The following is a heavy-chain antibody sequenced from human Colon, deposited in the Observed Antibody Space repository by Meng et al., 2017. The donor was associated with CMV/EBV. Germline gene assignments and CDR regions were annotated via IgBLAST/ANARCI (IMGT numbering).Heavy chain of an antibody. V-gene: IGHV3-74*01. D-gene: IGHD2-15*01. CDR1: GFIFSSYW. CDR3: VRGAATENYYYYAMDV. CDR2: ISSEGSST. Sequence: GESLKISCAASGFIFSSYWIHWVRQVPGKGLVWVSRISSEGSSTSYADSVKGRFTISRDNAKNTVYLQMNSLRAEDTGVYYCVRGAATENYYYYAMDVWGQGTTVTVSS. J-gene: IGHJ6*02.